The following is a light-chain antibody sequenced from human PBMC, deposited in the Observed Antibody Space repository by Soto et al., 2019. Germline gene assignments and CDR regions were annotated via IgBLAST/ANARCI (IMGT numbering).Light chain of an antibody. CDR3: GTWDSNLNAGRGVV. CDR1: LDTGNIY. J-gene: IGLJ2*01. Sequence: QSVLTQPPSVSAAPGQKVTISCSGLDTGNIYISCYQQVPGAAPKLLIHDNDKRPSGISDRFSGSRSGTSATLGITGLQTGDEADYFCGTWDSNLNAGRGVVFGGGTKVTVL. CDR2: DND. V-gene: IGLV1-51*01.